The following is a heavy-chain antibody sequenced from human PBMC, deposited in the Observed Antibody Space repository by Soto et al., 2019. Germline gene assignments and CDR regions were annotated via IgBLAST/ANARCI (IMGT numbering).Heavy chain of an antibody. CDR1: GYTFTSYG. D-gene: IGHD3-22*01. CDR3: ARGLYYYDRSGYRTAIYGMDV. V-gene: IGHV1-18*01. Sequence: ASVKVSCKASGYTFTSYGISWVRQAPGQGLEWMGWISAYNGNTNYAQKLQGRVTMTTNTSTSTAYMELRSLRSDDTAVYYCARGLYYYDRSGYRTAIYGMDVWGEGTTVTVS. J-gene: IGHJ6*02. CDR2: ISAYNGNT.